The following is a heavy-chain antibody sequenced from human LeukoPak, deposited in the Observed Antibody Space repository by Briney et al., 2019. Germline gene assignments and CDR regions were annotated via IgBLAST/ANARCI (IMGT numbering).Heavy chain of an antibody. J-gene: IGHJ4*02. CDR3: AKGGDRGNYYFDS. CDR2: IRYDASYQ. CDR1: GFTFSSYG. D-gene: IGHD3-10*01. V-gene: IGHV3-30*02. Sequence: PGGSLRLSCAASGFTFSSYGMNWVRQAPGKGLEWVAFIRYDASYQNYPDSVKGRFTISRDISKNTLYLQMNSLRAEDTAVYFCAKGGDRGNYYFDSWGQGTLVSVSS.